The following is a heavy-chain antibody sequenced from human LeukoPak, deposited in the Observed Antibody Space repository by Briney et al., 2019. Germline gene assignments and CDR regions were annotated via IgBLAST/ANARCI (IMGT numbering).Heavy chain of an antibody. CDR1: SGSISSYY. J-gene: IGHJ4*02. CDR3: ARYAYSGSYYDDY. CDR2: IYYSGST. Sequence: SETLSLTCTVSSGSISSYYWSWIRQPPGKGLEWIGYIYYSGSTNYNPSLTSRVTMSVDTSKNQFSLKLSSVTAADTAVYYCARYAYSGSYYDDYWGQGTLVTVSS. V-gene: IGHV4-59*01. D-gene: IGHD1-26*01.